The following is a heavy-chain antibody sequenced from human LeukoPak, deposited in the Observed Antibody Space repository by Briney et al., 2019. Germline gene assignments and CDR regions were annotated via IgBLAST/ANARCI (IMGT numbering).Heavy chain of an antibody. V-gene: IGHV1-18*01. CDR1: GYTFTSYD. CDR2: ISAYNGNT. D-gene: IGHD1-26*01. J-gene: IGHJ3*02. CDR3: ARLRWEYHPHAFDI. Sequence: ASVKVSCKASGYTFTSYDISWVRQAPGQGLEWMGWISAYNGNTNYAQKLQGRVTMTTDTPTSTAYMELRSLRSDDTAVYYCARLRWEYHPHAFDIWGQGTMVTASS.